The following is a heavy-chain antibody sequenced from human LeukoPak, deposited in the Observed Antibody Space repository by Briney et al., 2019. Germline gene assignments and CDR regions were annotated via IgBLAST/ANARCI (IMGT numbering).Heavy chain of an antibody. CDR3: AGLTMIRGVNH. V-gene: IGHV4-59*01. CDR1: GGSISSYY. D-gene: IGHD3-10*01. CDR2: SYYSGST. Sequence: KPSETLSLTCTVAGGSISSYYWSWIRQLPGKGLEYIGYSYYSGSTNYNPSLKSRVTISVDTSKSQFSLRLNSVTAADTAVYFCAGLTMIRGVNHWGQGILVTVSS. J-gene: IGHJ1*01.